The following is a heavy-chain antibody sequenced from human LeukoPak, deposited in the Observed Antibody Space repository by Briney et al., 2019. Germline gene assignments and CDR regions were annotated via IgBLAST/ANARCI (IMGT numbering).Heavy chain of an antibody. CDR1: GYIFSTYW. CDR2: IYPGDSHV. CDR3: ARRDRIDGFKASFDL. D-gene: IGHD5-24*01. V-gene: IGHV5-51*01. J-gene: IGHJ4*02. Sequence: GESLKISCKGSGYIFSTYWIVWVRQMPGKGLEWMGSIYPGDSHVKYSPSFQGQVTISADKSIGAAYLQWSSLKASDSGMYYCARRDRIDGFKASFDLWGQGTLVTVSS.